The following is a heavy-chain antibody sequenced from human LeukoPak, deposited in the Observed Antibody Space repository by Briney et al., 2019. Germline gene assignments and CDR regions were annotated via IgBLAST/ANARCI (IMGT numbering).Heavy chain of an antibody. Sequence: GGSLRLSCAASGFTVSSNYMSWVRQAPGKGLEWVSVIYSGGSTYYADSVKGRFTISRDNSKNTLYLQMNSLRAEDTAVYYCARDGEYYYDSSGYYVDYWGQGTLSPSPQ. D-gene: IGHD3-22*01. CDR2: IYSGGST. V-gene: IGHV3-66*01. CDR1: GFTVSSNY. J-gene: IGHJ4*02. CDR3: ARDGEYYYDSSGYYVDY.